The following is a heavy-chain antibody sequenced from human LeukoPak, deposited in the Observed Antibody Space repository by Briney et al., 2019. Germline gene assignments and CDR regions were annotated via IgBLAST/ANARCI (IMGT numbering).Heavy chain of an antibody. CDR1: GGSISSSSYY. Sequence: PSETLSLTCTVPGGSISSSSYYWGWIRQPPGKGLEWIGSIYYSGSTYYNPSLKSRVTISVDTSKNQFSLKLSSVTAADTAVYYCAIHYYDSSGYYVIGYYFDYWGQGTLVTVSS. CDR2: IYYSGST. CDR3: AIHYYDSSGYYVIGYYFDY. J-gene: IGHJ4*02. D-gene: IGHD3-22*01. V-gene: IGHV4-39*01.